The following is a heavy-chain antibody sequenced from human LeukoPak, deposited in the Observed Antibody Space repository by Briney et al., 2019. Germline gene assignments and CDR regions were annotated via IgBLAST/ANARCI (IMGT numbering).Heavy chain of an antibody. D-gene: IGHD6-13*01. CDR3: ARRGGAAAGWNWFDP. CDR1: GGSISSSSYY. CDR2: IYYSGST. J-gene: IGHJ5*02. V-gene: IGHV4-39*01. Sequence: SETLSLTCTVSGGSISSSSYYWGWIRQPPGKGLEWIGSIYYSGSTYYNPSLKSRVTISVDTSKNQFSLKLSSVTAADTAVYYCARRGGAAAGWNWFDPWGQGTLVTVSS.